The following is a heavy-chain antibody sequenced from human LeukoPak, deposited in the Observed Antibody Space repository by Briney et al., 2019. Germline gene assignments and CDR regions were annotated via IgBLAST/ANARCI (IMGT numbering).Heavy chain of an antibody. V-gene: IGHV3-7*01. D-gene: IGHD3-3*01. CDR3: AREIRFLEWLSDY. CDR1: GFTFSSYW. J-gene: IGHJ4*02. Sequence: GGSLRLSCAASGFTFSSYWMSWVRQAPGKVLEWVANIKQDGSEKYYVDSVKGRFTISRDNAKNSLYLQMNSLRAEDTAVYYCAREIRFLEWLSDYWGQGTLVTVSS. CDR2: IKQDGSEK.